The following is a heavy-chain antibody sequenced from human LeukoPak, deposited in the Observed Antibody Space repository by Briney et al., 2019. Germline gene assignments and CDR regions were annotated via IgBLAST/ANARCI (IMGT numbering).Heavy chain of an antibody. Sequence: PGRSLRLSCAASGFTFSSYAMHWVRQAPGKGLEWVAVISYDGSNKYYADSVKGRFTISRDNSKNTLYLQMNSLRADDTAVYYCARDFSRGPNSDLPLFDPWGQGTLVTVSS. J-gene: IGHJ5*02. D-gene: IGHD1-26*01. CDR1: GFTFSSYA. CDR2: ISYDGSNK. CDR3: ARDFSRGPNSDLPLFDP. V-gene: IGHV3-30*04.